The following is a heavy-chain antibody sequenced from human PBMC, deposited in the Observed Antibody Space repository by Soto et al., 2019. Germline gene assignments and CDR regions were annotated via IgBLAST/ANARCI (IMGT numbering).Heavy chain of an antibody. CDR1: GFTFSSYA. D-gene: IGHD3-10*01. V-gene: IGHV3-23*01. Sequence: GGSLRLSCAASGFTFSSYAMSWVRQAPGKGLEWVSAISGSGGSTYYADSVKGRFTISRDNSKNTLYLQMNSLRAEDTAVYYCAKVNGYGSGSYSLDYWGQGTLVTVSS. J-gene: IGHJ4*02. CDR3: AKVNGYGSGSYSLDY. CDR2: ISGSGGST.